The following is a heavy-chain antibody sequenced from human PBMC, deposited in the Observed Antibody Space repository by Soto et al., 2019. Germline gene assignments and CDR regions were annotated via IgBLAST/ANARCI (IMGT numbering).Heavy chain of an antibody. CDR2: IDPSDSYT. CDR1: GYSFTSYW. CDR3: ARHTYYDSSGYYWPYYYGMDV. Sequence: GESLKISCKGSGYSFTSYWISWVRQMPGKGLEWMGRIDPSDSYTNYSPSFQGHVTISADKSISTAYLQWSSLKASDTAMYYCARHTYYDSSGYYWPYYYGMDVWGQGTTVTAP. D-gene: IGHD3-22*01. V-gene: IGHV5-10-1*01. J-gene: IGHJ6*02.